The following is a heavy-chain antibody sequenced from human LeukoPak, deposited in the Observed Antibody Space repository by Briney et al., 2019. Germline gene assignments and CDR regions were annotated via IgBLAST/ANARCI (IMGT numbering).Heavy chain of an antibody. Sequence: SETLSLTCTVSGGSISSGSYYWSWIRQPAGKGLEWIGRIYTSGSTNYNPSLKSRVTISVDTSKNQFSLKLSSVTAADTAVYYCARVALDIVVVVAATPEWYFDLWGRGTLVTVSS. V-gene: IGHV4-61*02. J-gene: IGHJ2*01. D-gene: IGHD2-15*01. CDR3: ARVALDIVVVVAATPEWYFDL. CDR2: IYTSGST. CDR1: GGSISSGSYY.